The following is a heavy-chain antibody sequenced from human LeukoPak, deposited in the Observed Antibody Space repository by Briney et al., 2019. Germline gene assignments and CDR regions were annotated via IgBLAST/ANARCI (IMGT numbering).Heavy chain of an antibody. J-gene: IGHJ4*02. Sequence: QPGGSLRLSCAASGFTFNTFDMSSVRQAPGKGLEWVSVISGNGGSTHYADSVKGRFTNSRDNSKNTLYLQTNSLRAEDPALYYCANDGVMAGHYLDYWGQGTLVTVSS. CDR3: ANDGVMAGHYLDY. D-gene: IGHD5-24*01. V-gene: IGHV3-23*01. CDR2: ISGNGGST. CDR1: GFTFNTFD.